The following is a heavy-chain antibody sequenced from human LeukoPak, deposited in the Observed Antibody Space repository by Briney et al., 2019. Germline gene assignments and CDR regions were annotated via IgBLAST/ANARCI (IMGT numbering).Heavy chain of an antibody. D-gene: IGHD6-6*01. J-gene: IGHJ1*01. CDR2: SGSGVTT. CDR1: RFIFSNYA. Sequence: GGSLRLSCAASRFIFSNYAMTWVRRGPGKGLEWVSASGSGVTTYYADSVRGRFTISRDNSKNTLYLQMNSLRAEDTAVYYCARDPYSSSPTGPAEYFQHWGQGTLVTVSS. V-gene: IGHV3-23*01. CDR3: ARDPYSSSPTGPAEYFQH.